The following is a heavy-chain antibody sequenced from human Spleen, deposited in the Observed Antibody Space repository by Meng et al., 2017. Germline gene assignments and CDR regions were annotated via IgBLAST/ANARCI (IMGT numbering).Heavy chain of an antibody. D-gene: IGHD6-19*01. CDR1: GCTYPTYI. Sequence: QVHVVQSEDEVMKPGPSLTVSCKASGCTYPTYIMHWVRQAPGQRLEWMGWIHPSGHPTYAQKFQGRVTMTIDTSTTTASMELRSLRSDDSALYYCVKHSSDWSLDSWGQGTLVTVSS. CDR3: VKHSSDWSLDS. J-gene: IGHJ4*02. V-gene: IGHV1-3*01. CDR2: IHPSGHP.